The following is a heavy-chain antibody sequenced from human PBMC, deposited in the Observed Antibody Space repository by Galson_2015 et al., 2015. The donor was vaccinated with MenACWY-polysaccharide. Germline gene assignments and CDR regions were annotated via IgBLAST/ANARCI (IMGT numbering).Heavy chain of an antibody. CDR2: IYYGGST. D-gene: IGHD3-3*01. V-gene: IGHV4-31*03. CDR3: ARASYDSDLLYYIDV. Sequence: TLSLTCTVSDGSISSGGYYWGWIRQHPGKGLEWIGYIYYGGSTYYNPSLKSRPSISVDTSKTQFSLKLTSVTAADTAVYYCARASYDSDLLYYIDVWGKGTTVTVSS. CDR1: DGSISSGGYY. J-gene: IGHJ6*03.